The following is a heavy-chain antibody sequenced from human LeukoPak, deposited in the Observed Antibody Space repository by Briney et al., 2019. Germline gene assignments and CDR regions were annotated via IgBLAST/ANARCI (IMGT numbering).Heavy chain of an antibody. CDR2: IYSNGNT. D-gene: IGHD2-2*01. Sequence: SETLSLTCTVSGGSISSGSYYWSWIRQPAGKGLEWIGRIYSNGNTNYNPSLKSRVTMSVDTSKNQFSLKLSSVTAADTAIYYCATEYCASSSCRFDSWGQGTLVTVSS. CDR1: GGSISSGSYY. CDR3: ATEYCASSSCRFDS. J-gene: IGHJ4*02. V-gene: IGHV4-61*02.